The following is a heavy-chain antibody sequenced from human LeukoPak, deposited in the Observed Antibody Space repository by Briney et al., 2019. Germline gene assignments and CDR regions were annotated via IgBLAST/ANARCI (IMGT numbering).Heavy chain of an antibody. J-gene: IGHJ4*02. CDR2: INHSGST. Sequence: SETLSLTCAVHGGSFSGYYWSWIRQPPGKGLEWIGEINHSGSTNYNPSLKSRVTISVDTSKNQFSLKLSSVTAADTAVYYCARGRRPVAGTFRPFDYWGQGTLVTVSS. D-gene: IGHD6-19*01. V-gene: IGHV4-34*01. CDR1: GGSFSGYY. CDR3: ARGRRPVAGTFRPFDY.